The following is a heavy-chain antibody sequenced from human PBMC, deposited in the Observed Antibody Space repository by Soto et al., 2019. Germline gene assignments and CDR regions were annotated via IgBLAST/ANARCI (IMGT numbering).Heavy chain of an antibody. V-gene: IGHV4-39*01. D-gene: IGHD1-26*01. Sequence: QLQLQESGPGLVKPSETLSLTCTVSGDSISSGSYYWGWIRQPPGKGLEWIGSIFYSGSTYYSPSLQSRLTMSVATSKNQFSLRLNSLTAADTAFYYCARQSGGYVQRNFDCWGQGTLVTVS. CDR3: ARQSGGYVQRNFDC. CDR2: IFYSGST. J-gene: IGHJ4*02. CDR1: GDSISSGSYY.